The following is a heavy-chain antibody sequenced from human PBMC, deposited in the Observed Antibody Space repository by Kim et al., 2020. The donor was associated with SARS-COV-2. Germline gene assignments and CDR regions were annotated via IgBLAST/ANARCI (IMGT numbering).Heavy chain of an antibody. Sequence: ASVKVSCKASGYTFTSYDINWVRQATGQGLEWMGWMNPNSGNTGYAQKFQGRVTMTRNTSISTAYMELSSLRSEDTAVYYCASVFALRYFDWLQSLGADYYYYDMDVWGKGTTVTVSS. CDR3: ASVFALRYFDWLQSLGADYYYYDMDV. CDR1: GYTFTSYD. J-gene: IGHJ6*03. CDR2: MNPNSGNT. D-gene: IGHD3-9*01. V-gene: IGHV1-8*01.